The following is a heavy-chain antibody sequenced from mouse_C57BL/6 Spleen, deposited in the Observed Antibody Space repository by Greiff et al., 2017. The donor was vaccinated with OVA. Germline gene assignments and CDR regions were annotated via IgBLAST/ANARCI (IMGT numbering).Heavy chain of an antibody. Sequence: VKLMESGAELVRPGASVTLSCKASGYTFTDYEMHWVKQTPVHGLEWIGAIDPETGGTAYNQKFKGKAILTADKSSSTSYMELRSLTSEDSAVYYCTRGGLGRDYFDYWGQGTTLTVSS. CDR2: IDPETGGT. CDR1: GYTFTDYE. CDR3: TRGGLGRDYFDY. J-gene: IGHJ2*01. V-gene: IGHV1-15*01. D-gene: IGHD4-1*01.